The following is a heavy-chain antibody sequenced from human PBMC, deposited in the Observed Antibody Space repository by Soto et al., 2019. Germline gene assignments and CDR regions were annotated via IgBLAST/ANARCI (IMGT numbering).Heavy chain of an antibody. CDR1: GGTFSTSG. CDR3: ARDPRSGWAHDAFDV. V-gene: IGHV1-69*01. CDR2: IIPIFGAS. J-gene: IGHJ3*01. Sequence: QVHLVQSGAEMKKPGSSVRVSCEASGGTFSTSGFGWVRQAPGQGLEWMGGIIPIFGASNYAPKFQGRIRISADESTATTYLEMSRHKYEATAKFYCARDPRSGWAHDAFDVWGPGTLNLVSS. D-gene: IGHD3-22*01.